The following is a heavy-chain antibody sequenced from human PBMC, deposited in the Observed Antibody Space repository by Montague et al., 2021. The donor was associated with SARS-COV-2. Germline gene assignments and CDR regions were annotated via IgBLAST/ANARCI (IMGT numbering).Heavy chain of an antibody. CDR3: ARGLPGLRARALFDY. CDR1: GFIFSSYE. D-gene: IGHD5-12*01. CDR2: ISSSGSTI. J-gene: IGHJ4*02. V-gene: IGHV3-48*03. Sequence: SLRLSCAASGFIFSSYEMNWVRQAPGKGLEWVSYISSSGSTIYYAGSVKGRFTISRDNAKNSLYLQMNSLRAEDTAVYYCARGLPGLRARALFDYWGQGSLVTVSS.